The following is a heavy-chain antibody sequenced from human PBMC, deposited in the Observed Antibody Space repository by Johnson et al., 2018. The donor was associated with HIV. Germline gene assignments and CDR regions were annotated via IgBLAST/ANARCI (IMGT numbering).Heavy chain of an antibody. V-gene: IGHV3-30-3*02. D-gene: IGHD3-16*02. Sequence: QVQLVESGGGVVQPGGSLRLSCAASGFTFSNYAMHWVRQAPGKGLEWVAVISYDGSNKYYADSVKGRFTISRDSSKNTLYLQMNSLRAEDTAVYYWAKDLETGDDYGWGRYQLGAFDIWGQGTMVTVSS. CDR1: GFTFSNYA. CDR3: AKDLETGDDYGWGRYQLGAFDI. CDR2: ISYDGSNK. J-gene: IGHJ3*02.